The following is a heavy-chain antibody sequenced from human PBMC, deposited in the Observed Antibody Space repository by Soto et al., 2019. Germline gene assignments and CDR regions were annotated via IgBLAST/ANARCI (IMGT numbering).Heavy chain of an antibody. Sequence: GGSLRLSCAASGFIFNNAWMTWVRQAPGKGLEWVGRIKSKPGGGTMDYAAPVQGRFTISRDDSKNTVYLQMRSLKTEDTAMYYCTTEWLTGTEGSLDYWGQGTLVTVSS. V-gene: IGHV3-15*07. CDR3: TTEWLTGTEGSLDY. D-gene: IGHD1-20*01. CDR2: IKSKPGGGTM. CDR1: GFIFNNAW. J-gene: IGHJ4*02.